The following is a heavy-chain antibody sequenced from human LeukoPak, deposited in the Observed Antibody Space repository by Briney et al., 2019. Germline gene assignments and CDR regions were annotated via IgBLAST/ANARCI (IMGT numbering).Heavy chain of an antibody. CDR2: ISYDGSNK. J-gene: IGHJ4*02. CDR3: ARDAYYGSGSSFDY. CDR1: GFTFSSYG. V-gene: IGHV3-30*03. Sequence: GRSLRLSCAASGFTFSSYGMHWVRQAPGKGLEWVAVISYDGSNKYYADSVKGRFTISRDNSKNTLYLQMNSLRAEDTAVYYCARDAYYGSGSSFDYWGQGTLVTVSS. D-gene: IGHD3-10*01.